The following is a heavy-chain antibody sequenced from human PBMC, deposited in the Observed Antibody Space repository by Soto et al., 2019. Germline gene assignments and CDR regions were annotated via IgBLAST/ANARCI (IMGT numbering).Heavy chain of an antibody. CDR3: ARAQTNYYNTSDYDF. J-gene: IGHJ4*02. CDR1: GYTFIGYY. V-gene: IGHV1-2*02. Sequence: ASVKVSCKASGYTFIGYYMRWVRQAPGQGLEWMGWINPNSGDTNYAQKFQGRVTMTKDTSISTAYTEPSRLRFDDTAVYYCARAQTNYYNTSDYDFWGQGTLVTVSS. CDR2: INPNSGDT. D-gene: IGHD3-22*01.